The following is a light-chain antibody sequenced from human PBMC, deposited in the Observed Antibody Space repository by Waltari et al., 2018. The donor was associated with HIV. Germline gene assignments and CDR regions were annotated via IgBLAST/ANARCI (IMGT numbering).Light chain of an antibody. CDR2: NDN. J-gene: IGLJ3*02. CDR1: SPTIGLNT. Sequence: QSVLTQSPSASGPPGQRVTISCSGSSPTIGLNTMNWFQQRPGTAPTLLLFNDNERPSGVPDRFSGSKSGTSASLAISGLQSEDEANYYCAAWDVTLHGWVFGGGTKVTVL. V-gene: IGLV1-44*01. CDR3: AAWDVTLHGWV.